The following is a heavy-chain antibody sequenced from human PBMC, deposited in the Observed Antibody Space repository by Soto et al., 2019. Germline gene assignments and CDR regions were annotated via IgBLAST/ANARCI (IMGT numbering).Heavy chain of an antibody. CDR3: ARGLWRRGGWFDP. CDR1: GYTFTSYD. D-gene: IGHD3-10*01. V-gene: IGHV1-8*01. CDR2: MNPNSGNT. J-gene: IGHJ5*02. Sequence: ASVKVSCKASGYTFTSYDINWVRQATGQGLEWMGWMNPNSGNTGYAQKFQGRVTMARNTSISTAYMELSSLRSEDTAVYYCARGLWRRGGWFDPWGQGALVIVSS.